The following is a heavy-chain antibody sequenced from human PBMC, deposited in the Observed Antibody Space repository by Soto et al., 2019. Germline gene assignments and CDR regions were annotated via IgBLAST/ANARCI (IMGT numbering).Heavy chain of an antibody. D-gene: IGHD3-9*01. V-gene: IGHV3-23*01. Sequence: EVQLLESGGGLVQPGGSLRLSCAASGFTFSSYAMNWVRQAPGKGLEWVSSISGSGRGTYYADSVQGRFIISRDNSKNTLDLQMNSLRAEDTAVNYCAKDHAQNTLFPANSHYWGQGTLVTVSS. CDR3: AKDHAQNTLFPANSHY. CDR2: ISGSGRGT. J-gene: IGHJ4*02. CDR1: GFTFSSYA.